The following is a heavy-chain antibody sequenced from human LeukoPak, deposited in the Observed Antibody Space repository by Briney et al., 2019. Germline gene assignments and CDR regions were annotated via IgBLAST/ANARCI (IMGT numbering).Heavy chain of an antibody. CDR3: AREVSDSSGLEGLFDY. J-gene: IGHJ4*02. V-gene: IGHV1-69*04. Sequence: ASVKVSCKASGGTFSSYAISWVRQAPGQGLEWMGRIIPILGIANYAQKFQGRVTITADKSTSTAYMELSSLRSEDTAVYYCAREVSDSSGLEGLFDYWGQGTLVTVSS. CDR2: IIPILGIA. D-gene: IGHD3-22*01. CDR1: GGTFSSYA.